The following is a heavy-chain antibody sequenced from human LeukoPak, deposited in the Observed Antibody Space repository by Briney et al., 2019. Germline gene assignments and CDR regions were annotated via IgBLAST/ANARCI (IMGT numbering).Heavy chain of an antibody. J-gene: IGHJ4*02. CDR1: GFTFSSYS. V-gene: IGHV3-21*01. CDR3: ATDKLGGSGSHDY. D-gene: IGHD3-10*01. Sequence: GGSLRLSCAASGFTFSSYSMHWVRQAPGKGLEWVSSITGSSNYIYYADSVKGRFTISRDNAKNSLYLQMNSLRAEDTAVYHCATDKLGGSGSHDYWGQGTLVTVSS. CDR2: ITGSSNYI.